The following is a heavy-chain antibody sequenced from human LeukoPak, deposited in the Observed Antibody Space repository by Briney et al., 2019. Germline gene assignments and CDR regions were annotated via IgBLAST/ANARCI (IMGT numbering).Heavy chain of an antibody. J-gene: IGHJ4*02. V-gene: IGHV3-33*01. Sequence: PGGSLRLSCTASGFXLSSYAIHWVRQAPGKGREWVSVIYLDGSKIYYADSVKGRFTLSRDNSKNTLYLQTNSLIAEDTAVYYCVRDDSGSVIRGVLHYWGQGALVTVSS. CDR3: VRDDSGSVIRGVLHY. D-gene: IGHD3-10*01. CDR2: IYLDGSKI. CDR1: GFXLSSYA.